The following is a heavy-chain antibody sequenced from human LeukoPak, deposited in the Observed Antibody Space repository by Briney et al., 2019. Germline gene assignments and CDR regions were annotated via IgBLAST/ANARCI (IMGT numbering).Heavy chain of an antibody. CDR3: ARQKAVGVLGKPLNHFDY. V-gene: IGHV4-31*03. CDR1: GGSISSGGYY. Sequence: SETLSLTCTVSGGSISSGGYYWSWIRQHPGKGLEWIGYIYYSGSTYYNPSLKSRVTISVDTSKNQFSLKLSSVTAADTAVYYCARQKAVGVLGKPLNHFDYWGQGTLVTVSS. CDR2: IYYSGST. D-gene: IGHD7-27*01. J-gene: IGHJ4*02.